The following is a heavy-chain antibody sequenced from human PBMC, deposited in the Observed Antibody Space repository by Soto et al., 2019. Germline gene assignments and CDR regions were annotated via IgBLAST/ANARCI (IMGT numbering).Heavy chain of an antibody. J-gene: IGHJ4*02. CDR2: IYYSGST. V-gene: IGHV4-39*01. D-gene: IGHD3-10*01. Sequence: QLQLQESGPGLVKPSETLSLTCTVSGGSISSSSYYWGWIRQPPGKGLEWIGSIYYSGSTYSNPSLKSRVTIPAATSKNQFSLKLSSVTAADTAVYYCAVLWFGESLGHWGQGTLVTVSS. CDR1: GGSISSSSYY. CDR3: AVLWFGESLGH.